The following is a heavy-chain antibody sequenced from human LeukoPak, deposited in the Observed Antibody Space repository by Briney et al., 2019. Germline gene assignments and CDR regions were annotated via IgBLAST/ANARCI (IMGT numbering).Heavy chain of an antibody. V-gene: IGHV3-48*01. J-gene: IGHJ4*02. CDR1: GFTFSSYS. CDR2: ISSSSSTI. D-gene: IGHD6-13*01. Sequence: PGGSLRLSCAASGFTFSSYSMNWVRQAPGKGLEWVSYISSSSSTIYYADSVKGRFTISRDNAKNSLYLQMNSPRAEDTAVYYCASPPPATSIAAAGTGNYWGQGTLVTVSS. CDR3: ASPPPATSIAAAGTGNY.